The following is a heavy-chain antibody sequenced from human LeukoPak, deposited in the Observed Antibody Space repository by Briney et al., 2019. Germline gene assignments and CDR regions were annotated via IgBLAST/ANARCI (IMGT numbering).Heavy chain of an antibody. J-gene: IGHJ4*02. Sequence: GGSLRLSCVASGFTFSNYGFIWVRQAPGKGLEWVSAMCTVDPRIYYADSVRGRFTISSDTAENSLFLQTKSLTAEDAAVYYCARDPSSGRFQYFDVWDQGALVTVSS. CDR3: ARDPSSGRFQYFDV. CDR2: MCTVDPRI. CDR1: GFTFSNYG. V-gene: IGHV3-21*01. D-gene: IGHD6-19*01.